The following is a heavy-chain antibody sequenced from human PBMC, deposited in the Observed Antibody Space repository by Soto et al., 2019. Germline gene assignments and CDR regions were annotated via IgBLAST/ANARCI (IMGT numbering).Heavy chain of an antibody. CDR2: IYYSGST. CDR3: ARDCSSTSFCSYSSMDA. V-gene: IGHV4-31*03. D-gene: IGHD2-2*01. CDR1: GGSISSGGYY. J-gene: IGHJ6*02. Sequence: QVQLQESGPGLVKPSQTLSLTCTVSGGSISSGGYYWSWIRQQPGKGLEWIGYIYYSGSTYYHPSLKRRVTLSVDTSKNQLSLKLSSVTDADTAVYYCARDCSSTSFCSYSSMDASGQGTTDTPSS.